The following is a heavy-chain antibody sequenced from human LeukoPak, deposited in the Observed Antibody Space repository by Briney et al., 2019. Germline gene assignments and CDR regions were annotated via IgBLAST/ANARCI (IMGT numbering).Heavy chain of an antibody. CDR2: IYYSGST. D-gene: IGHD2-8*01. V-gene: IGHV4-34*01. J-gene: IGHJ6*03. CDR1: GGSFSGYY. Sequence: SETLSLTCAVYGGSFSGYYWGWIRQPPGKGLEWIGSIYYSGSTCYNPSLKSRVTISVDKSKNQFSLKLSSVTAADTAVYYCARAVYRRRAYYMDVWGKGTTVTVSS. CDR3: ARAVYRRRAYYMDV.